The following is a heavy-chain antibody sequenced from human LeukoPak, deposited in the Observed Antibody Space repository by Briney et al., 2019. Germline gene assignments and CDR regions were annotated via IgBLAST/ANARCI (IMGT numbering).Heavy chain of an antibody. D-gene: IGHD5-12*01. CDR1: GGSIRSYS. V-gene: IGHV4-4*07. Sequence: PSETLSLTCTVSGGSIRSYSWNWIRQPAGKGLEWIGRISTSGSTNYNPSLKSRVTMSADTSKNQFSLNLSSVTAADTAVYYCARVEWGYAFDYWGQGTLVTVSS. J-gene: IGHJ4*02. CDR3: ARVEWGYAFDY. CDR2: ISTSGST.